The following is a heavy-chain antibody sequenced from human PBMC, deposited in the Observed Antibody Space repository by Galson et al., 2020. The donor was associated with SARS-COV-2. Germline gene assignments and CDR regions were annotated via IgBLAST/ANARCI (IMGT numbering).Heavy chain of an antibody. CDR3: ARSPSPVGARDY. CDR1: GYSFTSYW. CDR2: IDPSDSYT. Sequence: HGESLKISCKGSGYSFTSYWISWVRQMPGKGLEWMGRIDPSDSYTNYSPSFQGHVTISADKSISTAYLQWSSLKASDTAMYYCARSPSPVGARDYWGQGTLVTVSS. J-gene: IGHJ4*02. V-gene: IGHV5-10-1*01. D-gene: IGHD1-26*01.